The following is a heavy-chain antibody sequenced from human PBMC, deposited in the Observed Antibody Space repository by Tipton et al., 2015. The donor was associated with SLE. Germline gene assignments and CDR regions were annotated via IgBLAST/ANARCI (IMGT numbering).Heavy chain of an antibody. V-gene: IGHV3-30*04. J-gene: IGHJ4*02. CDR1: GFTFSSYA. CDR2: ISYDGSNK. CDR3: ARGPVASGY. Sequence: SLRLSCAASGFTFSSYAMHWVRQAPGKGLEWVAVISYDGSNKYYADSVKGRFTISRDNSKNTLYLQMNSLRAEDTAVYYCARGPVASGYWGQGTLVTVSS. D-gene: IGHD5-12*01.